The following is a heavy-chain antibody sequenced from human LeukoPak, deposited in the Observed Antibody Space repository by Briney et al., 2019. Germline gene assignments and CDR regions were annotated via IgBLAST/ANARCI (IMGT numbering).Heavy chain of an antibody. J-gene: IGHJ4*02. CDR3: ARVLNSGSYQYIDY. V-gene: IGHV3-23*01. Sequence: PGGSLRLSCAASGIAFSSYHMTWVRLSPGKEVECICSISNSGDRTYYTDSVKGRFTISRDNSKNTLYLQMNSLRAEDTAVYYCARVLNSGSYQYIDYWGQGTLVTVSS. CDR1: GIAFSSYH. D-gene: IGHD1-26*01. CDR2: ISNSGDRT.